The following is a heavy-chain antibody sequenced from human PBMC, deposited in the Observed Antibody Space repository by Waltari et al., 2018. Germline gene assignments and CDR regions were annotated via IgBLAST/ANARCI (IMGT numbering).Heavy chain of an antibody. V-gene: IGHV1-18*01. Sequence: QVQLVQSGAEVKNPGASVKFSCKPSGYTFTSYGISWVRQAPGQGLEWMGWISASSGYTDYAQKVQGRVTLTTDTSTAAAYMELRSLRSDDTAVYYCARGGHFYGSGIYYNGGDYWGQGTLVTVSS. CDR1: GYTFTSYG. D-gene: IGHD3-10*01. CDR2: ISASSGYT. J-gene: IGHJ4*02. CDR3: ARGGHFYGSGIYYNGGDY.